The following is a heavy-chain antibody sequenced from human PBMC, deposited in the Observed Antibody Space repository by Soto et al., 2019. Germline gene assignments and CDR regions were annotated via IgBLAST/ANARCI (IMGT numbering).Heavy chain of an antibody. CDR3: AGVWFGELFPADYYYYGMDV. V-gene: IGHV3-66*01. D-gene: IGHD3-10*01. J-gene: IGHJ6*02. CDR2: IYSGGST. Sequence: VPLVESGGGLVQPGGSLRLSCAASGFTVSSNYMSWVRQAPGKGLEWVSVIYSGGSTYYADSVKGRFTISRDNSKNTLYLQMNSLRAEDTAVYYCAGVWFGELFPADYYYYGMDVWGQGTTVTVSS. CDR1: GFTVSSNY.